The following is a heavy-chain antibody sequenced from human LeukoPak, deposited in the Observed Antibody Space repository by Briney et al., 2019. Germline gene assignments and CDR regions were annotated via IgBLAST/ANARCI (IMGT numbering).Heavy chain of an antibody. Sequence: SETLSLTCTVSGGSISSYYWSWIRQPPGKGLEWIGYIYYSGSTNYNPSLKSRVTISVDTSKNQFSLKLSSVTAADTAVYYCARVAEYSTYYFDYWGQGTLVTVSS. D-gene: IGHD6-6*01. CDR2: IYYSGST. CDR1: GGSISSYY. J-gene: IGHJ4*02. V-gene: IGHV4-59*01. CDR3: ARVAEYSTYYFDY.